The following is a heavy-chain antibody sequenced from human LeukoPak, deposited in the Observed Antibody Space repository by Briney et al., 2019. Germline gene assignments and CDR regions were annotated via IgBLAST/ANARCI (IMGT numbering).Heavy chain of an antibody. CDR1: GGSFSVYY. CDR3: ARVGPANAAFDI. D-gene: IGHD2-15*01. CDR2: INHSGST. V-gene: IGHV4-34*01. J-gene: IGHJ3*02. Sequence: SETLSLTCAVYGGSFSVYYWSWIRQPPGKGLEWIGEINHSGSTNYNPSLKSRVTISVDTSKNQFSLKLSSVTAADTAVYYCARVGPANAAFDIWGQGTMVTVSS.